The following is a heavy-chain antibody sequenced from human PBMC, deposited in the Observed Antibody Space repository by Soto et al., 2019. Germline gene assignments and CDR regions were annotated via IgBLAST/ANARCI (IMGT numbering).Heavy chain of an antibody. V-gene: IGHV1-69*13. CDR2: IIPIFGTA. J-gene: IGHJ6*02. Sequence: SVKVSCKASGGTFSSYAISWVRQAPGQGLEWMGGIIPIFGTANYAQKFQGRVTITADESTSTAYMELSSLRSEDTAVYYCASSSGWGNGPYYYYGMDVWGQGTTVTVSS. D-gene: IGHD6-19*01. CDR1: GGTFSSYA. CDR3: ASSSGWGNGPYYYYGMDV.